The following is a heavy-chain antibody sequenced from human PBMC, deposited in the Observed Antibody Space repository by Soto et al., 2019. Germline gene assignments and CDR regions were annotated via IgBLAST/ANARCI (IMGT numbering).Heavy chain of an antibody. CDR1: GGSISSYY. D-gene: IGHD6-19*01. Sequence: SETLSLTCTVSGGSISSYYWSWIRQPPGKGLEWIGYIYYSGSTNYNPSLKSRVTISVGTSKNQFSLKLSSVTAADTAVYYCARDSSDRFSGWIFDYWGQGTLVTVSS. CDR3: ARDSSDRFSGWIFDY. J-gene: IGHJ4*02. V-gene: IGHV4-59*01. CDR2: IYYSGST.